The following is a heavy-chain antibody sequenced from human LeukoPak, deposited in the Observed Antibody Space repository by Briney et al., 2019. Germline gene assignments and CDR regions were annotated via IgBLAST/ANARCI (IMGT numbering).Heavy chain of an antibody. J-gene: IGHJ1*01. CDR1: GFTFSSYS. V-gene: IGHV3-48*01. CDR3: ARGLYCSGGSCWVYFQH. CDR2: ISSSSSTI. Sequence: GGSLRLSCAASGFTFSSYSMNWVRQAPGKGLEWVSYISSSSSTIYYADSVKGRFTISRDNAKNSLYLQMDSLRAEDTAVYYCARGLYCSGGSCWVYFQHWGQGTLVTVSS. D-gene: IGHD2-15*01.